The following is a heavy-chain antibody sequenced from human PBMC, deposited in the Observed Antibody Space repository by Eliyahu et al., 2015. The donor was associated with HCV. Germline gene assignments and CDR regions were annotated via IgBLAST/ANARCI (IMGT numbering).Heavy chain of an antibody. CDR1: GFXISXYE. J-gene: IGHJ6*02. CDR3: ARESPKGDVFNIAFGEVIVGMDV. Sequence: EVQLVESGGGLVQPGGSLNLXCAXSGFXISXYEXXWVRXAPGKGLEWISYISNAGTTIYYADSVKGRFTIFRDNAKNSMYLQMNSLRDEDTAVYYCARESPKGDVFNIAFGEVIVGMDVWGQGTTVTVSS. V-gene: IGHV3-48*03. CDR2: ISNAGTTI. D-gene: IGHD3-16*02.